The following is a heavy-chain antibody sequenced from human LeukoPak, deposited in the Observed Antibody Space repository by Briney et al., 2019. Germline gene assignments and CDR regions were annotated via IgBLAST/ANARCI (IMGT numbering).Heavy chain of an antibody. D-gene: IGHD1-26*01. CDR3: ARPRVGATGWFDP. CDR2: ISSSSSNI. J-gene: IGHJ5*02. Sequence: PGGSLRLSCAASGFSFSSYSMNWVRQAPGKGLEWVSYISSSSSNIYYADSVKGRFTISRDNAKNSLYLQMNSLRAADTAVYYCARPRVGATGWFDPWGQGTLVTVSS. V-gene: IGHV3-48*01. CDR1: GFSFSSYS.